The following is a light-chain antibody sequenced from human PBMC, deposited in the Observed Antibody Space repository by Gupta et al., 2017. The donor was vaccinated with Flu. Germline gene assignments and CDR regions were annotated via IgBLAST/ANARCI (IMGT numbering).Light chain of an antibody. Sequence: MTQSPSSLSASVGDSVTITCPASQSISIRLAWYQQKPGKAPKLLIYKASSLESGGQSRCSGSGAGTVFTPTISRLQPDDVATYYHQHDNRAPGTFGQGTKVEIK. CDR3: QHDNRAPGT. CDR1: QSISIR. J-gene: IGKJ1*01. V-gene: IGKV1-5*03. CDR2: KAS.